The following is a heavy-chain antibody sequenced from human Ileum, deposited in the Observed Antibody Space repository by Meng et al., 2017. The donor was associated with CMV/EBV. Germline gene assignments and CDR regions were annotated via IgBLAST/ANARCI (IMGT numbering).Heavy chain of an antibody. CDR2: IYYSGRT. Sequence: CTGSGGYISSGGYYWRWIREHPGEGLEWSGYIYYSGRTYYSPSLKSRVAISVDTSKNQLSLKLSSVTAADTAVYYCARSSSTSCYRAWGQGTLVTVSS. CDR1: GGYISSGGYY. CDR3: ARSSSTSCYRA. J-gene: IGHJ4*02. D-gene: IGHD2-2*01. V-gene: IGHV4-31*03.